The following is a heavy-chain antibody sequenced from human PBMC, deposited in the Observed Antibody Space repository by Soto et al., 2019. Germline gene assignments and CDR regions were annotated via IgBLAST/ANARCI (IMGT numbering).Heavy chain of an antibody. CDR2: STGPGGST. Sequence: EVQLLESGGGLVQPGGSLRLSCAGSGFPFNNYAINWVRQGPGKGLEWVAASTGPGGSTYNEDSVKGRFTVSRDNSKKTVYLQLDGLRAEDTAVYYCGKGHGDYQGDCNYYGMDVWGQGTTVTVSS. CDR1: GFPFNNYA. D-gene: IGHD4-17*01. J-gene: IGHJ6*02. CDR3: GKGHGDYQGDCNYYGMDV. V-gene: IGHV3-23*01.